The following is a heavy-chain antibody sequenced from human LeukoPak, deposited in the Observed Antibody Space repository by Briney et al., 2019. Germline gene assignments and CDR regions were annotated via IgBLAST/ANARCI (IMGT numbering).Heavy chain of an antibody. Sequence: GGSLRLSCAASGFTFSSYAMSWVRQAPGKGLEWVSAISGSGGSTYYADSVKGRFTISRDNSKNTLYLQMNSLRAEDTAVYYCAKDMYDSSFLFQGSEDYWGQGTLVTVSS. CDR2: ISGSGGST. CDR1: GFTFSSYA. V-gene: IGHV3-23*01. D-gene: IGHD3-22*01. J-gene: IGHJ4*02. CDR3: AKDMYDSSFLFQGSEDY.